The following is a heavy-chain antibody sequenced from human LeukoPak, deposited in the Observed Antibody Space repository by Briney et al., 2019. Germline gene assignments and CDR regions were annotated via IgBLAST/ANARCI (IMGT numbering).Heavy chain of an antibody. CDR3: ARDDYGAGSWNDY. J-gene: IGHJ4*02. Sequence: GGSLSLSCAASGFTFDDYGMSWVRQAPGKGLEGVSGIIWSGGRTGYADSVKGRFTISRDDAKNSLYLQINSLRAEDTTLYYCARDDYGAGSWNDYWGQGTLATVSS. CDR2: IIWSGGRT. CDR1: GFTFDDYG. D-gene: IGHD3-10*01. V-gene: IGHV3-20*04.